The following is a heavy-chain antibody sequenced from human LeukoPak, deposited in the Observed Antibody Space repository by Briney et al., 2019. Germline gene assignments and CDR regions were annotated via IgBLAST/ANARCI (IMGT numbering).Heavy chain of an antibody. Sequence: SVKVSCKASGGTFSSYAISWVRQAPGQGLERMGRIIPIFGTANYAQKFQGRVTITTDESTSTAYMELSSLRSEDTAVYYCARNGWDCSSTSLLKCYYYMDVWGKGTTVTVSS. D-gene: IGHD2-2*01. V-gene: IGHV1-69*05. CDR3: ARNGWDCSSTSLLKCYYYMDV. CDR2: IIPIFGTA. J-gene: IGHJ6*03. CDR1: GGTFSSYA.